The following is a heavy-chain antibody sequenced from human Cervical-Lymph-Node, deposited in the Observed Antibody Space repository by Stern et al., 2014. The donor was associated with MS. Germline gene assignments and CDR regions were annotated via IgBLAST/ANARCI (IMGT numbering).Heavy chain of an antibody. CDR2: ISANGKSP. J-gene: IGHJ1*01. D-gene: IGHD6-19*01. Sequence: EVQLLESGGGLVQPGGSLRLSCAASGFTFTNYAMTWVRQAPGKGPEWVSVISANGKSPYYADSAKGRFTISRDNSENTLYLQMNSLRAEDTAVYYCARNREEWLVPAEYFQHWGQGTLVTVSS. CDR3: ARNREEWLVPAEYFQH. CDR1: GFTFTNYA. V-gene: IGHV3-23*01.